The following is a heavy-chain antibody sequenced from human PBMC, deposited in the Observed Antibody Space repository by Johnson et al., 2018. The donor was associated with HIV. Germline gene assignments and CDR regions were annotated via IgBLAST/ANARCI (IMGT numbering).Heavy chain of an antibody. CDR3: ARGGGAYCGGDCLRTFDI. J-gene: IGHJ3*02. D-gene: IGHD2-21*02. CDR2: ISTNGGST. Sequence: VQLVESGGGLVQPGGSLTLSCAASGFTFSNYAMSWVRRAPGKGLDYVSGISTNGGSTYYANSVKGRFTISRDNSKNTLYLQMGSLRAEDMAVYYCARGGGAYCGGDCLRTFDIWGQGTLVTVSS. CDR1: GFTFSNYA. V-gene: IGHV3-64*01.